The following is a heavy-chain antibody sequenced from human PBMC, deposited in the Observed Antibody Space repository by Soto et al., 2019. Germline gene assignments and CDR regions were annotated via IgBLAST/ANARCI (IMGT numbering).Heavy chain of an antibody. D-gene: IGHD6-19*01. Sequence: GGSLRLSCAASGFTFSSYAMSWVRQAPGKGLEWVSAISGSGGSTYYADSVKGRFTISRDNSKNTLYLQMNSLRAEDTAVYYCAKGSFSGWYVGHYYGMDVWGQGTTVTVSS. J-gene: IGHJ6*02. V-gene: IGHV3-23*01. CDR1: GFTFSSYA. CDR3: AKGSFSGWYVGHYYGMDV. CDR2: ISGSGGST.